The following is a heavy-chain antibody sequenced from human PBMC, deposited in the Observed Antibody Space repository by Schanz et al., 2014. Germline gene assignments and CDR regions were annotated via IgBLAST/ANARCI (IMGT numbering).Heavy chain of an antibody. D-gene: IGHD6-13*01. V-gene: IGHV3-11*06. CDR3: AKEKEEVAADGSFFDL. CDR1: GFTFSDYY. CDR2: ISDSGDST. J-gene: IGHJ4*02. Sequence: VQLLESGGGLAQPGGSLRLSCAASGFTFSDYYMTWIRQAPGKGLEWVSDISDSGDSTHYADSVKGRFTISRDNAKNSLYLQMNSLRAEDTAVYYCAKEKEEVAADGSFFDLWGQGTLVTVSS.